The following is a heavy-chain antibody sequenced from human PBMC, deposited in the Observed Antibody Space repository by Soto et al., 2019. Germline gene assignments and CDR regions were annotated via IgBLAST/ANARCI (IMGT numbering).Heavy chain of an antibody. V-gene: IGHV3-30*18. CDR1: GFTFSSYG. D-gene: IGHD6-13*01. J-gene: IGHJ6*02. Sequence: GGSLRLSCAASGFTFSSYGMHWVRQAPGKGLEWVAVISYDGSNKYYADPVKGRFTISRDNSKNTLYLQMNSLRAEDTAVYYCAKDVVKIGSSWYERDYYYGMDVWGQGTTVTVSS. CDR2: ISYDGSNK. CDR3: AKDVVKIGSSWYERDYYYGMDV.